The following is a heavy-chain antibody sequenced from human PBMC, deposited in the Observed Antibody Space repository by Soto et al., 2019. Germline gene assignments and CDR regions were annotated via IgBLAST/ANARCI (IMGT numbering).Heavy chain of an antibody. Sequence: LRLSCAASGFTFSNFEMNWVRQAPGKGLEWVSSISSSTSYVYYADSVKGRVSTSRDNAKNILYLEMYALRTEDTAVYYCARDPSEGRVGNWFESWGQGNLVTVSS. J-gene: IGHJ5*01. CDR1: GFTFSNFE. D-gene: IGHD2-2*01. CDR2: ISSSTSYV. CDR3: ARDPSEGRVGNWFES. V-gene: IGHV3-21*06.